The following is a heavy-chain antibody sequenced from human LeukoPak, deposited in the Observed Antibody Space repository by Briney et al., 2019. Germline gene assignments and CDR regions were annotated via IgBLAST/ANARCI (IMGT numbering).Heavy chain of an antibody. CDR3: ARDSSPSLVGATVFDY. V-gene: IGHV1-18*01. CDR2: ISAYNGNT. D-gene: IGHD1-26*01. Sequence: ASVEVSCKASGYTFTSYGISWVRQAPGQGLEWMGWISAYNGNTNYAQKLQGRVTMTTDTSTSTAYMELRSLRSDDTAVYYCARDSSPSLVGATVFDYWGQGTLVTVSS. CDR1: GYTFTSYG. J-gene: IGHJ4*02.